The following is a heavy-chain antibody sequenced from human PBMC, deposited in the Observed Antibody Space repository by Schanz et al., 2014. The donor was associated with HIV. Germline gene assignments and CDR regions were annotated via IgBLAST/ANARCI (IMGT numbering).Heavy chain of an antibody. CDR2: ISWNSGSV. CDR1: GFTFDDYA. Sequence: EGQLVESGGGLVKPGESLRISCAASGFTFDDYAMHWVRQAPGKGLEWVSGISWNSGSVAYADSVKGRFTISRDNAKNSLYLQMSSLRAEDTAVYYCARVATSGFFDDYWGQGTLVTVSS. J-gene: IGHJ4*02. D-gene: IGHD1-1*01. CDR3: ARVATSGFFDDY. V-gene: IGHV3-9*01.